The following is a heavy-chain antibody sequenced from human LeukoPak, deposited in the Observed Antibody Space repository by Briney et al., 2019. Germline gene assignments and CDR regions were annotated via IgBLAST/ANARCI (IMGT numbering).Heavy chain of an antibody. V-gene: IGHV3-23*01. D-gene: IGHD3-3*01. CDR1: GFTFSSYA. CDR3: AKDTIFGVVIILFDY. J-gene: IGHJ4*02. CDR2: ISGSGGST. Sequence: GGSLRLSCAASGFTFSSYAMSWVRQAPGKGLEWVSAISGSGGSTYYADSVKGRFTISRDNSKNTLYLRMNSLRAEDTAVYYCAKDTIFGVVIILFDYWGQGTLVTVSS.